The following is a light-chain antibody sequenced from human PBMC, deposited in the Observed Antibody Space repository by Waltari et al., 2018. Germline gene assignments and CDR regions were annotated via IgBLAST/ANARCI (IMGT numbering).Light chain of an antibody. J-gene: IGLJ2*01. Sequence: QPFPATVPTPLTLSPYIPPPGVPDRFSGSKSGTSASLAIAGLQVEDEADYFCQSFDSSLSAVVFGGGTKLAVL. CDR3: QSFDSSLSAVV. CDR2: SPY. V-gene: IGLV1-40*01.